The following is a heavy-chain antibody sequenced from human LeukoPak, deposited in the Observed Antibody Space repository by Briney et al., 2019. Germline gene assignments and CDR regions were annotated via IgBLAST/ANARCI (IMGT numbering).Heavy chain of an antibody. CDR1: GGSISSYY. V-gene: IGHV4-59*01. CDR2: IYYSGST. Sequence: SETLSLTCTVSGGSISSYYWSWIRQPPGKRLEWIGYIYYSGSTNYNPSLKSRVTISVDTSKNQFSLKLSSVTAADTAVYYCARVSYTAMDYWGQGTLVTVSS. D-gene: IGHD5-18*01. J-gene: IGHJ4*02. CDR3: ARVSYTAMDY.